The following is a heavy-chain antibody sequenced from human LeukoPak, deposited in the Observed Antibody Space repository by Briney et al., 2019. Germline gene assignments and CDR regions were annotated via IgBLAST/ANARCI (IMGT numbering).Heavy chain of an antibody. V-gene: IGHV3-48*03. CDR1: GFSFSAFE. CDR2: IGTGGRTI. J-gene: IGHJ4*02. Sequence: GGSLRLSCAASGFSFSAFEMNWVRQAPGKGLEWISHIGTGGRTIYYADSVKGRFTISRDNAKNSLYLQMNSLRGEDTGVYYCARGSGYVLDYWTQGTLVTVSS. D-gene: IGHD2-15*01. CDR3: ARGSGYVLDY.